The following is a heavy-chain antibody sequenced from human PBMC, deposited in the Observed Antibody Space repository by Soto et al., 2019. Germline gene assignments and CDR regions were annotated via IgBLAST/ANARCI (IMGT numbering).Heavy chain of an antibody. V-gene: IGHV4-4*02. J-gene: IGHJ4*02. D-gene: IGHD3-22*01. CDR3: ARVRYDRSGFDH. Sequence: QVQLQESGPGLVRPSGALSVTCAVSGDSISRSHWWSWFRQSPGKGLEWIGEISHSGITNYNPSLKSRVTISGDKSKNQLSLKLTSVPAADTAVYYCARVRYDRSGFDHWGQGTLVSVSS. CDR1: GDSISRSHW. CDR2: ISHSGIT.